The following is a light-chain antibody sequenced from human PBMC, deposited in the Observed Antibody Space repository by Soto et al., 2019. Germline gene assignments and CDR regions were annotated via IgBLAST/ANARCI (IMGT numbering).Light chain of an antibody. CDR2: DAS. Sequence: EIVLTQSPATLSLSPGERATLSCRASQSVSSYLAWFQQKPGQAPRLLIYDASNRATGIPARFSGSGSGTDFTLTISSLEPEDIAVYYCQQRSNWPSFTFGPGTKVDLK. CDR3: QQRSNWPSFT. J-gene: IGKJ3*01. CDR1: QSVSSY. V-gene: IGKV3-11*01.